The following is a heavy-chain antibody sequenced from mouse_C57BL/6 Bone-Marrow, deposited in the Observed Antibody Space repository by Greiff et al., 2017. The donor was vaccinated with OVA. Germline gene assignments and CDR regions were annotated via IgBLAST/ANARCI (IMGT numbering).Heavy chain of an antibody. CDR2: IYPGNSDT. CDR3: LTSVHFDY. Sequence: DVQLQESGTVLARPGASVKMSCKTSGYTFTSYWMHWVKQRPGQGLEWKGAIYPGNSDTSYNQKFKGKAKLTAVTSASTAYMELSSLTNEDSAVYYGLTSVHFDYWGQGTTLTVSS. V-gene: IGHV1-5*01. CDR1: GYTFTSYW. J-gene: IGHJ2*01. D-gene: IGHD1-1*01.